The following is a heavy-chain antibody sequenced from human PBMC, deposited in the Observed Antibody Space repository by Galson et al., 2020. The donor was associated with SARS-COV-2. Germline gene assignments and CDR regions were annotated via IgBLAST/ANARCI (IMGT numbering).Heavy chain of an antibody. CDR3: ARDSGPLDEMATIQPGEEYYFDY. Sequence: SETLSLTCTVSGGSISSSSYYWGWIRQPPGKGLEWIGSIYYSGSTYYNPSLKSRVTISVDTSKNQFSLKLSSVTAADTAVYYCARDSGPLDEMATIQPGEEYYFDYWGQGTLVTVSS. CDR2: IYYSGST. V-gene: IGHV4-39*07. D-gene: IGHD5-12*01. J-gene: IGHJ4*02. CDR1: GGSISSSSYY.